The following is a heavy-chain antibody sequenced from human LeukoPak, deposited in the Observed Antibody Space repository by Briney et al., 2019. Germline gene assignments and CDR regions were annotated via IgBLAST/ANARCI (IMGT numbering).Heavy chain of an antibody. D-gene: IGHD4-17*01. CDR3: ARQPDGVTNPRHTFDP. CDR1: GGSFSGYY. Sequence: SETLSLTCAVYGGSFSGYYWSWIRQPPGKGLEWIGEINHSGSTNYNPSLKSRVTISVDTSKNQFSLKLSSVTAADTAVYYCARQPDGVTNPRHTFDPWGQGTLVTVSS. CDR2: INHSGST. V-gene: IGHV4-34*01. J-gene: IGHJ5*02.